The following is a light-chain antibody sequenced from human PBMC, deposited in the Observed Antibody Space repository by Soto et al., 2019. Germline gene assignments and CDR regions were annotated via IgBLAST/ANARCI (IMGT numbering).Light chain of an antibody. CDR3: QQYNSYSVT. CDR1: QSISSW. Sequence: LSGSVGDRVTITCRASQSISSWLAWYQQKPGKAPKLLIYKASSLESGVPSRFSGSGSGTEFTLTISSLQPDDFATYYCQQYNSYSVTFGQGTKVDIK. V-gene: IGKV1-5*03. CDR2: KAS. J-gene: IGKJ1*01.